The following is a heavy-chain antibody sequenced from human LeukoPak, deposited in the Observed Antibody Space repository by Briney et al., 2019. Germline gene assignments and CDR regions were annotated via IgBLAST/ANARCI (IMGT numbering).Heavy chain of an antibody. CDR1: GFTFSSYG. CDR2: ISYDGSNK. Sequence: PGGSLRLSCAASGFTFSSYGMHWVRQAPGKGLEWVAVISYDGSNKYYADSVKSRFTISRDNSKNTLYLQMNSLRAEDTAVYYCAKDPRGYYKAFDIWGQGTMVTVSS. D-gene: IGHD3-9*01. V-gene: IGHV3-30*18. J-gene: IGHJ3*02. CDR3: AKDPRGYYKAFDI.